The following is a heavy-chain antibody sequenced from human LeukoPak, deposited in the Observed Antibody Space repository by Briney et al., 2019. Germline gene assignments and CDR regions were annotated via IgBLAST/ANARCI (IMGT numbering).Heavy chain of an antibody. Sequence: GASVKVSCKASGHTFTSYGISWVRQAPGQGLEWMGWISAYNGNTNYAQKLQGRVTMTTDTSTSTAYMELRSLRSDDTAVYYCARVAYSSRHYYYYYMDVWGKGTTVTVSS. CDR1: GHTFTSYG. V-gene: IGHV1-18*01. CDR3: ARVAYSSRHYYYYYMDV. CDR2: ISAYNGNT. J-gene: IGHJ6*03. D-gene: IGHD6-13*01.